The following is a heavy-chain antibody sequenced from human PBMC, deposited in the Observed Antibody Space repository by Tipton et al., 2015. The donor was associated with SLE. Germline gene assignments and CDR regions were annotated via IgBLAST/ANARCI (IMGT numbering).Heavy chain of an antibody. CDR1: GGSFSGYY. CDR2: INHSGST. D-gene: IGHD1-14*01. CDR3: ARLGGAELGDY. V-gene: IGHV4-34*01. Sequence: TLSLTCAVYGGSFSGYYWSWIRQPPGKGLEWIGEINHSGSTNYNPSLKSPVTISVDTSKNQFSLKLSSVTAADTAVYYCARLGGAELGDYWGQGTLVTVSS. J-gene: IGHJ4*02.